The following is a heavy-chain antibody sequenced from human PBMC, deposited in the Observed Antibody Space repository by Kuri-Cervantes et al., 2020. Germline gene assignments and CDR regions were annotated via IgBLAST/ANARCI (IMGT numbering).Heavy chain of an antibody. CDR3: ARQGLWELLLVY. V-gene: IGHV4-38-2*01. D-gene: IGHD1-26*01. CDR1: GSSVSSIYY. CDR2: IYHSGST. J-gene: IGHJ4*02. Sequence: GSLRLSCAISGSSVSSIYYWGWIRQPPGKGLEWIGSIYHSGSTYYNPSLKSRVTISVDTSKNQFSLKLSSVTAADTAVYYCARQGLWELLLVYWCQGTLVTVSS.